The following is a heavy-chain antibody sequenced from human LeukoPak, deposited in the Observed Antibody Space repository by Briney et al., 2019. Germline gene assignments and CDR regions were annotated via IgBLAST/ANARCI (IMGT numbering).Heavy chain of an antibody. CDR1: EFNFASYA. CDR2: IGGSGLYT. Sequence: QSGGSLRLSCVASEFNFASYAMTWVRLTPGKGLEWVSSIGGSGLYTNYADSVRGRFTISRDNSKITLYLQMNSLRAEDTAVYYCGRDPNGDYVGAFEFWGQGTLVSVSS. D-gene: IGHD4-17*01. J-gene: IGHJ3*01. CDR3: GRDPNGDYVGAFEF. V-gene: IGHV3-23*01.